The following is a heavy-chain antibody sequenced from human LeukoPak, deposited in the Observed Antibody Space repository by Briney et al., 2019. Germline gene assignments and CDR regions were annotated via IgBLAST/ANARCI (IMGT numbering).Heavy chain of an antibody. V-gene: IGHV3-48*04. CDR3: ARDLVNGGNSGDY. J-gene: IGHJ4*02. CDR1: GFTFSNYA. D-gene: IGHD4-23*01. CDR2: INDNGSTR. Sequence: GGSLRLSCGASGFTFSNYAMSWVRQAPGKGLEWVSGINDNGSTRFYAASVKGRFTISRDNAKNSLYLQMNSLRAEDTAVYYCARDLVNGGNSGDYWGQGTLVTVSS.